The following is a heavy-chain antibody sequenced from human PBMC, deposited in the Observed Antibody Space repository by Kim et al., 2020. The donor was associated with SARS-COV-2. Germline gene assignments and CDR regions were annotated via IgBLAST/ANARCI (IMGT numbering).Heavy chain of an antibody. CDR1: GFTFSGSV. CDR2: IRSKANNYAT. D-gene: IGHD1-20*01. J-gene: IGHJ6*02. V-gene: IGHV3-73*01. Sequence: GGSLRLSCAASGFTFSGSVMHWVRQASGKGLEWVGRIRSKANNYATAYAASVKGRFTISRDDSENTAYLQMNNLKTEDTAVYFCTRRPPEYSLSGTTLPYGVDVWGQGTTVTVSS. CDR3: TRRPPEYSLSGTTLPYGVDV.